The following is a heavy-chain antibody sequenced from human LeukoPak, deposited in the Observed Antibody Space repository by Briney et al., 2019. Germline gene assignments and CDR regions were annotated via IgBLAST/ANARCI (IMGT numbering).Heavy chain of an antibody. CDR1: GFIFRYYW. CDR3: LSGPGH. V-gene: IGHV3-7*01. CDR2: INEDGSEK. Sequence: GGSLRLSCAAAGFIFRYYWMGWVRQAPGKGLEWVANINEDGSEKYVDSVKGQFTISRDNAKNSLYLQMNILRAEDTAVFYCLSGPGHCGQGTLVTVSS. J-gene: IGHJ4*02.